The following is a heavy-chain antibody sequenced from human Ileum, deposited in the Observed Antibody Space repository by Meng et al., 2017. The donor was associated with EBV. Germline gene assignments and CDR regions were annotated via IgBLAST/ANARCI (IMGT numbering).Heavy chain of an antibody. D-gene: IGHD3-9*01. J-gene: IGHJ5*02. V-gene: IGHV1-3*01. CDR2: INAGNGNT. CDR1: GYTFTSYA. Sequence: QVPLWESGGGGKEPGAPGKVSCKASGYTFTSYAMHWVRQAPGQRLEWMGWINAGNGNTKYSQKFQGRVTITRDTSASTAYMELSSLRSEDTAVYYCARDYDILTGYYNVMGWFDPWGQGTLVTVSS. CDR3: ARDYDILTGYYNVMGWFDP.